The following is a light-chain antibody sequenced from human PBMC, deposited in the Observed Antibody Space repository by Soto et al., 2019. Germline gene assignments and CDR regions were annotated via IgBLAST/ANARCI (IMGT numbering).Light chain of an antibody. CDR2: GAS. CDR3: QHFGGTTFT. V-gene: IGKV3-20*01. CDR1: QSVSSSY. J-gene: IGKJ1*01. Sequence: EIVLTQSPGTLSLSPGEGATLSCRASQSVSSSYIAWYQQRPGQTPSLLIYGASTRATGIPDRFSGSGSGTHFTLTISRLEPGDFAVYYCQHFGGTTFTFGKGTKVDIK.